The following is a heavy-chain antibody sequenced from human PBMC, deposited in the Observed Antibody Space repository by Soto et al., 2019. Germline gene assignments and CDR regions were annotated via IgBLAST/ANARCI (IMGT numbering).Heavy chain of an antibody. D-gene: IGHD2-2*02. Sequence: SVKVSCKASGGTFSSYTISWVRQAPGQGLEWMGRIIPILGIANYAQKFQGRVTITADKSTSTAYMELSSLRSEDTAVYYCARVCPHEIPRYYSCIDVRGQGTTVTVS. V-gene: IGHV1-69*02. CDR1: GGTFSSYT. J-gene: IGHJ6*02. CDR3: ARVCPHEIPRYYSCIDV. CDR2: IIPILGIA.